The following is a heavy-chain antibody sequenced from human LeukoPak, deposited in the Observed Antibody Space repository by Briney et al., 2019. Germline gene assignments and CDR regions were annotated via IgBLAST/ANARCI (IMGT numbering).Heavy chain of an antibody. CDR3: ARDYNSVYFYY. Sequence: GGSLRLSCAASGFTFSSYSMNWVRQAPGKGLEWVSSISSSSSYIYYADSVKGRFTISRDNAKNSLHLQMNSLRAEYTAVYYCARDYNSVYFYYWGQGTLVTVSS. V-gene: IGHV3-21*01. D-gene: IGHD3-22*01. J-gene: IGHJ4*02. CDR2: ISSSSSYI. CDR1: GFTFSSYS.